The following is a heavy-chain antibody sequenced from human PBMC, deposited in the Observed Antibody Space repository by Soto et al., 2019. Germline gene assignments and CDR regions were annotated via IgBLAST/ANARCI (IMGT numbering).Heavy chain of an antibody. V-gene: IGHV4-59*08. CDR2: IYYSGST. Sequence: PSETLSLTCTVSGGSISSYYWSWIRQPPGKGLEWIGYIYYSGSTNYNPSLKSRVTISVDTSKNQFSLKLSSVTAADTAVYYCARLHGDYSVQHWGQGTLVTVSS. CDR1: GGSISSYY. J-gene: IGHJ1*01. D-gene: IGHD4-17*01. CDR3: ARLHGDYSVQH.